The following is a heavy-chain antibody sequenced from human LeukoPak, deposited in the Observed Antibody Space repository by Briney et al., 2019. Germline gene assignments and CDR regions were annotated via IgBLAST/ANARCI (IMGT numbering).Heavy chain of an antibody. CDR3: AKSEGGTSRRPFDY. Sequence: PGGSLRLSCAASGFTFSIYVMSWVRQAPGKGLEWVSIISVSSGSTYYADSVKGRFTISRDNSKNTLYLQMNSLRAEDTAVYYCAKSEGGTSRRPFDYWGQRTLVTVSS. V-gene: IGHV3-23*01. J-gene: IGHJ4*02. CDR2: ISVSSGST. D-gene: IGHD2-2*01. CDR1: GFTFSIYV.